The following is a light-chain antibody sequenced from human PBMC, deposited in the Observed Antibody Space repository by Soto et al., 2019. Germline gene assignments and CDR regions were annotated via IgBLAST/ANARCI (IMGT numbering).Light chain of an antibody. CDR1: QSITTW. Sequence: IQMTQSPYTVSAYVGDSVTITCRASQSITTWLAWYQQRPGKAPKLLIYDVSSLQSGVPSRFSGSGSGTEFTLTISSLQPDDFATYYCQPYKMYSPWTFCQGAKVDVK. CDR2: DVS. V-gene: IGKV1-5*01. CDR3: QPYKMYSPWT. J-gene: IGKJ1*01.